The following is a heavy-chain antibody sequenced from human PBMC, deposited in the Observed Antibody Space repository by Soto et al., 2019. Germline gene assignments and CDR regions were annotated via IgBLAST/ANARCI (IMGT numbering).Heavy chain of an antibody. V-gene: IGHV3-21*01. CDR2: ISSSSDYI. CDR3: ARATMVRGGGYFDY. D-gene: IGHD3-10*01. J-gene: IGHJ4*02. CDR1: GFTFSFSS. Sequence: GGSLRLSCTASGFTFSFSSMNWVRQAPGKGLEWVSSISSSSDYIYYADSVKGRFTISRDNAKNSLYLQMNSLRDEDTAVYYCARATMVRGGGYFDYWGQGTLVTVSS.